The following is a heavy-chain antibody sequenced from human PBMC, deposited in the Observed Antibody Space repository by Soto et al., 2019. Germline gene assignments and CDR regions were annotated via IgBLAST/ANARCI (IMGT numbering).Heavy chain of an antibody. CDR1: GFTVSSNY. V-gene: IGHV3-53*01. Sequence: GGSLRLSCAASGFTVSSNYMSWVRQAPGKGLEWVSVIYSGGSTYYADSVKGRFTISRDNSKNTLYLQMNSLRAEDTAVYYCARASYSSSWDAFDIWGQGTMVTVSS. CDR3: ARASYSSSWDAFDI. J-gene: IGHJ3*02. CDR2: IYSGGST. D-gene: IGHD6-13*01.